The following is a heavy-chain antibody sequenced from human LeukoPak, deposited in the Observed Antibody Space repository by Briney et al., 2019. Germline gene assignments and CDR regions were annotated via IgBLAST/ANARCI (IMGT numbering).Heavy chain of an antibody. J-gene: IGHJ4*02. V-gene: IGHV4-59*01. CDR3: ARDNSGYCSGGSCYHFDY. Sequence: SETLSLTCTVSGGSISSYCWSWIRQPPGKALEWIGYIYYSGTTNYNPSLKSRVTISVDTSKNQFSLKLSSVTAADTAVYYCARDNSGYCSGGSCYHFDYWGQGTLVTVPS. CDR1: GGSISSYC. D-gene: IGHD2-15*01. CDR2: IYYSGTT.